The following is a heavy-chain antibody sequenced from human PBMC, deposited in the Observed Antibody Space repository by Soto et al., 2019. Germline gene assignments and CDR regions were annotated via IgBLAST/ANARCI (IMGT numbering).Heavy chain of an antibody. D-gene: IGHD3-16*02. Sequence: SETLSLTCTVSGGSISSYYWSWIRQPPGKGLEWIGYIYYSGSTNYNPSLKSRVTISVDTSKNQFSLKLSSVTAADTAVYYCAREVIAAHPRPFDYWGQGTLVTVSS. CDR1: GGSISSYY. CDR2: IYYSGST. V-gene: IGHV4-59*01. J-gene: IGHJ4*02. CDR3: AREVIAAHPRPFDY.